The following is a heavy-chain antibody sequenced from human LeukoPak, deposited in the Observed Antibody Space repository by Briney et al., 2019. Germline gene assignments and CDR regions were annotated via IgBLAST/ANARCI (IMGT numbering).Heavy chain of an antibody. CDR2: INHSGST. CDR3: ARGFRGPNFDY. V-gene: IGHV4-34*01. Sequence: SSETLSLTCAVYGGSFSDYYWSWIRQPPGEGLEWIGEINHSGSTNYNPSLKSRVTMSLDTSKNQFSLKLDSVTAADTAVYYCARGFRGPNFDYWGQGTLVTVSS. CDR1: GGSFSDYY. J-gene: IGHJ4*02. D-gene: IGHD3-10*01.